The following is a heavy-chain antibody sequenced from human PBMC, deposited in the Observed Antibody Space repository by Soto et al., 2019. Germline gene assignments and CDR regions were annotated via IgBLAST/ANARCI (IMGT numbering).Heavy chain of an antibody. CDR3: ARDRGGRTKYSVSPRDCGMDV. CDR2: IYYSGST. V-gene: IGHV4-31*03. Sequence: PSETLSLTCTVSGGSISSGGYYWSWIRQHPGKGLEWIGYIYYSGSTYYNPSLKSRVTISVDTSKNQFSLKLSSVTAADTAVYYCARDRGGRTKYSVSPRDCGMDVWGQGTTVTFSS. D-gene: IGHD1-26*01. CDR1: GGSISSGGYY. J-gene: IGHJ6*02.